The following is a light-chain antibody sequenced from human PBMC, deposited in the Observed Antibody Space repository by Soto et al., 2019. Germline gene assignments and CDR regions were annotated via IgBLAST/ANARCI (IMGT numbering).Light chain of an antibody. CDR2: DVS. J-gene: IGLJ1*01. CDR3: SSDTTGGSEV. V-gene: IGLV2-14*01. Sequence: QSALTQPASVSGSPGLSIAISCTGTSRDVGGYNSVSWYQQQPGKVPKLMIYDVSHRPSGVSNRFSGSKSGNTASLTISGLQAEDEGDYYCSSDTTGGSEVFGTGTKLTVL. CDR1: SRDVGGYNS.